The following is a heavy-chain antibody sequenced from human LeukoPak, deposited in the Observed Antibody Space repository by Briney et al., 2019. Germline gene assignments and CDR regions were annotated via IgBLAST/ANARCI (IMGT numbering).Heavy chain of an antibody. D-gene: IGHD4-11*01. CDR1: GFSVTSNY. CDR2: IYGGGGT. J-gene: IGHJ4*02. CDR3: ARSRLGYSNFDF. Sequence: GGSLRLSCAASGFSVTSNYMHWVRQAPGKGLEWVSVIYGGGGTDYADSVKGRLTISRDTSTNTVYLQMNSLRAEDTAVYYCARSRLGYSNFDFWSQGALVTVSS. V-gene: IGHV3-53*01.